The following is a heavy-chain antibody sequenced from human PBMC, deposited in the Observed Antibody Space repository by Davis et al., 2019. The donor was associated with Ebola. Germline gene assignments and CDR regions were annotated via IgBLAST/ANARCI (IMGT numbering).Heavy chain of an antibody. CDR3: AKDALGYCTGGVCYKKNYYYGMDV. CDR2: ISGSGGST. D-gene: IGHD2-8*02. J-gene: IGHJ6*02. Sequence: GESLKISCAASGCTFSSSSMSWVRQAPGKGLEWVSAISGSGGSTYYADSVKGRFTISRDNSKNTLYLQMNSLRAEDTAVYYCAKDALGYCTGGVCYKKNYYYGMDVWGQGTTVTVSS. V-gene: IGHV3-23*01. CDR1: GCTFSSSS.